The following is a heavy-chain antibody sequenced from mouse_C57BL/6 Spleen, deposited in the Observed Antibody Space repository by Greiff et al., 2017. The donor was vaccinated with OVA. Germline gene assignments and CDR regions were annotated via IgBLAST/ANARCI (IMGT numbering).Heavy chain of an antibody. CDR1: GFTFSSYA. CDR3: ARDRGSSFWYFDY. J-gene: IGHJ2*01. D-gene: IGHD1-1*01. Sequence: EVQRVESGGGLVKPGGSLKLSCAASGFTFSSYAMSWVRQTPEKRLEWVATISDGGSYTYYPDNVKGRFTISRDNAKNNLYLQMSHLKSEDTAMYYCARDRGSSFWYFDYWGQGTTLTVSS. CDR2: ISDGGSYT. V-gene: IGHV5-4*01.